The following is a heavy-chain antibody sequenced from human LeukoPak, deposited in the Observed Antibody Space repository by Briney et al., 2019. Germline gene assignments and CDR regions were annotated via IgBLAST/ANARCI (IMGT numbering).Heavy chain of an antibody. Sequence: PGGSLRLSCVASGFGFSSDWMTWVRQAPGKGLEWVANIKEDGSATYYADSVKGRFLISRDNAKNSLYLQMNSLRVEDTAVYFCARDHNDGYNFYWGQGAVVTVSS. CDR3: ARDHNDGYNFY. J-gene: IGHJ4*02. V-gene: IGHV3-7*01. CDR1: GFGFSSDW. D-gene: IGHD3-22*01. CDR2: IKEDGSAT.